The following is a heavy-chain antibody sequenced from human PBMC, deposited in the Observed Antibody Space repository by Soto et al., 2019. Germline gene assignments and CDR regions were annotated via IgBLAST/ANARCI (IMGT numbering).Heavy chain of an antibody. CDR2: ITSDGKSK. D-gene: IGHD2-21*02. Sequence: GGSLRLSCAASGFNFSNHWIHWVRQRPGEGLVWVSRITSDGKSKAYAESVKGRFAISRDNAKNTLYLQMNGLTAEDTAVYYCARESGDWPLNWFDPWGLGTLVTVSS. CDR1: GFNFSNHW. J-gene: IGHJ5*02. V-gene: IGHV3-74*01. CDR3: ARESGDWPLNWFDP.